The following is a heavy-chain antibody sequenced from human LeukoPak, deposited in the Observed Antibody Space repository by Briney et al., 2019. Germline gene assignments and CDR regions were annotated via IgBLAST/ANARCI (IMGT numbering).Heavy chain of an antibody. CDR2: IRSSGSTI. V-gene: IGHV3-48*03. D-gene: IGHD3-10*02. Sequence: GGSLRLSCAASGFTFSSYEMNWVRQAPGEGLEWVSYIRSSGSTIYYADSVKGRFTISRDNAKNSRYLQMNSLRAEDTAVYYCAELGITMIGGVWGKGTTVTISS. J-gene: IGHJ6*04. CDR3: AELGITMIGGV. CDR1: GFTFSSYE.